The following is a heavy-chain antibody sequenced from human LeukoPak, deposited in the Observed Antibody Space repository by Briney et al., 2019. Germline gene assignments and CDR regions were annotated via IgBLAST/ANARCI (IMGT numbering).Heavy chain of an antibody. J-gene: IGHJ4*02. D-gene: IGHD6-13*01. CDR3: AKLGAYSSSWYGFFDY. V-gene: IGHV5-51*01. Sequence: GESLKISCKGSGYSFTSYWIGWVRQMPGKGLEWMGIIYPGESETRYSPSVQGQGTISADKSITTAYLQWSSLKASDTAMYYCAKLGAYSSSWYGFFDYWGQGTLVAVSS. CDR2: IYPGESET. CDR1: GYSFTSYW.